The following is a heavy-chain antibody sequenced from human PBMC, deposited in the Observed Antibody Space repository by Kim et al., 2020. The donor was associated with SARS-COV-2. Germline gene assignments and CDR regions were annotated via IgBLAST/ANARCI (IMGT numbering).Heavy chain of an antibody. Sequence: SETLSLTCAVYGGSFSGYYWSWIRQPPGKGLEWIGEINHSGSTNYNPSLKSRVTISVHTSKNQFSLKLSSVTAADTAVYYCARVFCGPPRWFDPWGQGTLVTVSS. V-gene: IGHV4-34*01. J-gene: IGHJ5*02. CDR1: GGSFSGYY. CDR2: INHSGST. CDR3: ARVFCGPPRWFDP. D-gene: IGHD2-21*01.